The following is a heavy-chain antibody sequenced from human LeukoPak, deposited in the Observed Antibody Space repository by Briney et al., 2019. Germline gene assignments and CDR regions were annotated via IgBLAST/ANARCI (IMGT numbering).Heavy chain of an antibody. V-gene: IGHV4-59*11. CDR2: ISYIGST. J-gene: IGHJ3*02. Sequence: SETLSLTCAVSDDSFSSHFWTWIRQPPGKGLEWIGYISYIGSTNYNPSLKSRVTISIDTSKNHFSLKLSSVTAADTAVYYCARDLVTVTKGFDIWGQGTMVSVSS. CDR1: DDSFSSHF. CDR3: ARDLVTVTKGFDI. D-gene: IGHD4-17*01.